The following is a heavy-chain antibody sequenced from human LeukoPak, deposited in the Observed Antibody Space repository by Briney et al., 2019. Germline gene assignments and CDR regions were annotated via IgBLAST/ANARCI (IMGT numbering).Heavy chain of an antibody. V-gene: IGHV3-73*01. CDR2: IRSKANSYAT. CDR3: TRPSPSYSSGWYDY. J-gene: IGHJ4*02. D-gene: IGHD6-19*01. CDR1: GFTLSGSA. Sequence: PGGSLRLSCAASGFTLSGSAMHWVRQASGKGLGWVGRIRSKANSYATAYAASVKGRFTISRDDSKNTAYLQMNSLKTEDTAVYYCTRPSPSYSSGWYDYWGQETLVTVSS.